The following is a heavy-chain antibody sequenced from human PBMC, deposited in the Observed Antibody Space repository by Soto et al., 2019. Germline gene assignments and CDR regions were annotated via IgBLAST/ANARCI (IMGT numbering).Heavy chain of an antibody. D-gene: IGHD6-19*01. V-gene: IGHV3-48*03. Sequence: PGGSLRLSCAASAFTFSSSEMNWVRQAPGKGLEWLSYISSSGSTIYYADSVKGRFTISRDNAKNSLYLQMNSLRAEDTAVYYCARLYSSGWIDAFDIWGQGTMVTVSS. CDR3: ARLYSSGWIDAFDI. CDR1: AFTFSSSE. J-gene: IGHJ3*02. CDR2: ISSSGSTI.